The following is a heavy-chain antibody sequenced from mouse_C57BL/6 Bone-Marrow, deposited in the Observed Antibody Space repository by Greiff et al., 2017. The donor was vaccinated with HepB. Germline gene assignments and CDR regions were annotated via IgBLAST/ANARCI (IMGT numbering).Heavy chain of an antibody. D-gene: IGHD2-3*01. J-gene: IGHJ2*01. CDR3: ASGGYYYFDY. CDR2: INPSSGYT. V-gene: IGHV1-4*01. Sequence: VQLQESGAELARPGASVKMSCKASGYTFTSYTMHWVKQRPGQGLEWIGYINPSSGYTKYNQKFKDKATLTADKSSSTAYMQLSSLTSEDSAVYYCASGGYYYFDYWGQGTTLTVSS. CDR1: GYTFTSYT.